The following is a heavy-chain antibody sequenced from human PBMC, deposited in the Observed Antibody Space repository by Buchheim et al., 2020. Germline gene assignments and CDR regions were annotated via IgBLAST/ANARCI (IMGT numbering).Heavy chain of an antibody. J-gene: IGHJ6*02. CDR1: GYSFTSFW. CDR3: ARVMTTDLYYYYGLDV. CDR2: IYPGDSET. Sequence: EVQLVQSGAEVKKPGESLRISCKGSGYSFTSFWIGWVRQMPGKGLEWMGVIYPGDSETIYSPSFQGQVTISADKSISTAYLQWSSLKASDTAMYYCARVMTTDLYYYYGLDVWGQGTT. V-gene: IGHV5-51*01. D-gene: IGHD4-17*01.